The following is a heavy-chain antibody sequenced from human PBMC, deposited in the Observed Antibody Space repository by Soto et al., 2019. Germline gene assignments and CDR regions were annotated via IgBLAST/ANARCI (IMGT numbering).Heavy chain of an antibody. CDR3: TAYDFWSGYNIRGNAFDI. V-gene: IGHV3-15*01. Sequence: GGSLRLSCAASGFTFSNAWMSWVRQAPGKGLEWVGRIKSKTDGGTTDYAAPVKGRFTISRDDSKNTLYLQMNSLKTEDTAVYYCTAYDFWSGYNIRGNAFDIWGQGTMVTVSS. D-gene: IGHD3-3*01. J-gene: IGHJ3*02. CDR2: IKSKTDGGTT. CDR1: GFTFSNAW.